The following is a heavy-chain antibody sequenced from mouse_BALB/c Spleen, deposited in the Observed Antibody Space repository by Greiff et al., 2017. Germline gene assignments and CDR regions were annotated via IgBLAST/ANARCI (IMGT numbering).Heavy chain of an antibody. V-gene: IGHV8-12*01. CDR1: GFSLSTSGMG. CDR2: IYWDDDK. J-gene: IGHJ3*01. CDR3: ARRGVYDGFAY. D-gene: IGHD2-3*01. Sequence: QVTLKESGPGILQPSQTLSLTCSFSGFSLSTSGMGVSWIRQPSGKGLEWLAHIYWDDDKRYNPSLKSRLTISKDTSSNQVFLKITSVDTADTATYYCARRGVYDGFAYWGQGTLVTVSA.